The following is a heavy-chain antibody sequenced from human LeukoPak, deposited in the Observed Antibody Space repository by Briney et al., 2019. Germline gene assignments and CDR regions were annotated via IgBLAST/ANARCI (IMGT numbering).Heavy chain of an antibody. Sequence: SETLSLTCTISGGSVSDYYWSWIRQSPGKGLEWIGYIYHTGSTNYSPSLKSRVTISVDKSKNQFSLKLSSVTAADTAVYYCARGTTGYYFDYWGQGTLVTVSS. D-gene: IGHD3-9*01. CDR3: ARGTTGYYFDY. V-gene: IGHV4-59*02. J-gene: IGHJ4*02. CDR1: GGSVSDYY. CDR2: IYHTGST.